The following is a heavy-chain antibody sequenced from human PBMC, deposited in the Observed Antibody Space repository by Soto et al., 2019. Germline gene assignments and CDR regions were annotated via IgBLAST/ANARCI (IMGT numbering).Heavy chain of an antibody. Sequence: PSETLSLTCTVSGGSISTYYWSWIRQPPGKGLEWIGYIYYSGSTSYNPSLKSRVTISVDTSKNQFSLKLRSVTAADTAVYYCATDRSSGWDQGYGMDVWGQGTTVSVSS. D-gene: IGHD6-19*01. CDR2: IYYSGST. CDR3: ATDRSSGWDQGYGMDV. CDR1: GGSISTYY. V-gene: IGHV4-59*01. J-gene: IGHJ6*02.